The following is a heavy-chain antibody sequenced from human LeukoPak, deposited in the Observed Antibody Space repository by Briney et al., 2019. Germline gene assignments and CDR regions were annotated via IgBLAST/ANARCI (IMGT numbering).Heavy chain of an antibody. CDR3: AKRVDPGRAFDI. D-gene: IGHD3-10*01. Sequence: PGGSLRLSCAASGFTFSSYAMSWVRQAPGKGLEWVSAISDSGGSTYYADSVKGRFTISRDNSKNTLYLQVNSLRAEDTAVYYCAKRVDPGRAFDIWGQGTMVTVSS. V-gene: IGHV3-23*01. J-gene: IGHJ3*02. CDR1: GFTFSSYA. CDR2: ISDSGGST.